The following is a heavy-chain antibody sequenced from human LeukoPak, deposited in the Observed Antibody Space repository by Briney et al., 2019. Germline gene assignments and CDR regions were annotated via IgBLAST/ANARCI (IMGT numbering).Heavy chain of an antibody. D-gene: IGHD4-17*01. CDR1: EFTFSSYS. Sequence: PGGSLRLSCAASEFTFSSYSMNWVRQAPGKGLEWVSSISSSSSYIYYADSVKGRFTISRDNAKNSLYLQMNSLRAEDTAVYYCARASGITVTTFPDYWGQGTLVTVSS. V-gene: IGHV3-21*01. CDR3: ARASGITVTTFPDY. CDR2: ISSSSSYI. J-gene: IGHJ4*02.